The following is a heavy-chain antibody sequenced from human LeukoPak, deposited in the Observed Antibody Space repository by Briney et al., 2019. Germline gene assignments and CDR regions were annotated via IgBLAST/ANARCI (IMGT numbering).Heavy chain of an antibody. D-gene: IGHD3-22*01. V-gene: IGHV3-74*01. CDR3: ARGLVHDTSGYYSDY. CDR1: GFTFRSYW. J-gene: IGHJ4*02. CDR2: IDSYGST. Sequence: GSLLLSCAASGFTFRSYWMHWVRQAPGKGLVWVSRIDSYGSTNYADSVKGRFTISRDNAKNTLYLQMNSLRAEDTAVYYCARGLVHDTSGYYSDYWGQGTLVTVSS.